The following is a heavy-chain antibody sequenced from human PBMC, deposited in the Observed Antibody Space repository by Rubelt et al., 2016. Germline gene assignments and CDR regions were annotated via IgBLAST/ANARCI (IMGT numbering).Heavy chain of an antibody. D-gene: IGHD1-7*01. J-gene: IGHJ4*02. CDR3: ARDPRAGTTSFDY. CDR1: GGSISSSSYY. V-gene: IGHV4-39*07. CDR2: IYYSGST. Sequence: QLQLQESGPGLVKPSETLSLTCTVSGGSISSSSYYWGWIRQPPGKGLEWIGSIYYSGSTYYNPSLKSRVTRSVDTSKNQFSRKLSSVTAADTAVYYCARDPRAGTTSFDYWGQGTLVTVSS.